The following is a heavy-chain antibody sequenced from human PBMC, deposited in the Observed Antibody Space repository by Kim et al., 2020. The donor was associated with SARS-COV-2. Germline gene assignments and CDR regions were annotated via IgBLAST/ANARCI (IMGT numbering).Heavy chain of an antibody. J-gene: IGHJ4*02. D-gene: IGHD3-10*01. CDR3: ARVHAPYYYGSGSMSRIDY. Sequence: GGSLRLSCAASGFTFSSYGMHWVRQAPGKGLEWVAVIWYDGSNKYYAESVKGRFTISRDNSKNTLYLQMNSLRAEDTAVYYCARVHAPYYYGSGSMSRIDYWGQGTLVTVSS. CDR1: GFTFSSYG. CDR2: IWYDGSNK. V-gene: IGHV3-33*01.